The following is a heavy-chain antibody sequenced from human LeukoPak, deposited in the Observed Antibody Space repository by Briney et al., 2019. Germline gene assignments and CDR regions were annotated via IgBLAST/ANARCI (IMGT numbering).Heavy chain of an antibody. CDR1: RGSISSSSYY. CDR2: IYYSGST. Sequence: SETLSLTCTVSRGSISSSSYYWGWIRQPPGKGLEWIGSIYYSGSTYYNPSLKSRVTISVDTSKNQFSLKLNSVTAADTAVYYCARHRQKEENWFDPWGQGTLVTVSS. CDR3: ARHRQKEENWFDP. J-gene: IGHJ5*02. V-gene: IGHV4-39*01.